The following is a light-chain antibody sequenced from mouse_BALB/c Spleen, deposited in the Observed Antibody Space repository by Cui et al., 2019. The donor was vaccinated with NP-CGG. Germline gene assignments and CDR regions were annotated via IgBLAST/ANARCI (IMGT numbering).Light chain of an antibody. CDR1: TWPFTTSNY. J-gene: IGLJ1*01. V-gene: IGLV1*01. Sequence: QAVVTQESALPTSPVQTVTLTCRSSTWPFTTSNYANWVQEKPDHLFTGLIGGTNNRAPGVPARFSGSLIGDKAALTITGTQTEDEAIYFCALWYSTHWVFGGGTKLTVL. CDR2: GTN. CDR3: ALWYSTHWV.